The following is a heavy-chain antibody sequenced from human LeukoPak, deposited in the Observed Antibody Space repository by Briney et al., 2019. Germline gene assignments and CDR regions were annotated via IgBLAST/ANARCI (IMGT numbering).Heavy chain of an antibody. CDR2: IYYSGTT. D-gene: IGHD6-13*01. V-gene: IGHV4-59*01. J-gene: IGHJ4*02. Sequence: GSLRLSCAASGFTFSSYWMSWVRQAPGKGLEWVGYIYYSGTTKYNPSLKSRVSISVDTSKNQFSLKLSSVTAADTAVYYCARGVYIAAAQYAYWGQGTLVTVSS. CDR1: GFTFSSYW. CDR3: ARGVYIAAAQYAY.